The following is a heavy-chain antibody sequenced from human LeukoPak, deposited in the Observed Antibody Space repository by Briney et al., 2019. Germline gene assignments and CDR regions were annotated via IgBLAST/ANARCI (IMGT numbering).Heavy chain of an antibody. V-gene: IGHV1-8*03. D-gene: IGHD6-13*01. CDR3: ARTRGKGIAAAGTFGY. J-gene: IGHJ4*02. Sequence: EASVKVSCKASGYTFTSYDINWVRQATGQGLEWMGWMNPNSGNTGYAQKFQGRVTITRNTSISTAYMELSSLRSEDTAVYYCARTRGKGIAAAGTFGYWGQGTLFTVSS. CDR2: MNPNSGNT. CDR1: GYTFTSYD.